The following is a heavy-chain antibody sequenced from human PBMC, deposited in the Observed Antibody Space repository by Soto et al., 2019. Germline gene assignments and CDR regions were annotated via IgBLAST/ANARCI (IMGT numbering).Heavy chain of an antibody. CDR3: ATDLAEN. J-gene: IGHJ4*01. V-gene: IGHV3-30*07. Sequence: SVKGRFTISRDNSKNTLYLQMNSLRAEDTAVYYGATDLAENWGHGTLVTVSA.